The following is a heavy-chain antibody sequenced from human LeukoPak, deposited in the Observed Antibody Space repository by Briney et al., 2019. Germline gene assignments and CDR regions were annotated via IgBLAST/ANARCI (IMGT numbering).Heavy chain of an antibody. Sequence: AGGSLRLSCAASGFTFSSYAMSWVRQAPGKGLEWVSAISGSGGSTYYADSVKGRFTISRDNSKNTLYLQMNSLRAEDTAVYYCAKGGHYGDSSMDVWGKGTTVTVSS. CDR1: GFTFSSYA. V-gene: IGHV3-23*01. J-gene: IGHJ6*03. D-gene: IGHD4-17*01. CDR3: AKGGHYGDSSMDV. CDR2: ISGSGGST.